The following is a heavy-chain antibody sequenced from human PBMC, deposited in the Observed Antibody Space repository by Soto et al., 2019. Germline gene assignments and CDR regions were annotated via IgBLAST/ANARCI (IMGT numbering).Heavy chain of an antibody. D-gene: IGHD2-2*01. V-gene: IGHV3-74*01. CDR2: INSDGSST. J-gene: IGHJ4*02. CDR3: AMPSGYCTSTSCPRPLGD. Sequence: EVQLVESGGGLVQPGGSLRLSCAASGFTFSSYWMYWVRQVPGKGLVWVSRINSDGSSTTYADSVKGRFTISRDNAKNTLFLQMNSLRAEDTAVYYCAMPSGYCTSTSCPRPLGDWGQGTLVTVSS. CDR1: GFTFSSYW.